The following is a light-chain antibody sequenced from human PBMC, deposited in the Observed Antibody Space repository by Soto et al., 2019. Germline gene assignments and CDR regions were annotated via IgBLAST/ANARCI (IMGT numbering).Light chain of an antibody. Sequence: QSVLTQSPSASASLGASVKLTCTLDSGHSSYAIAWHQKQPEKGPRFLMKINSDGSHSKGDGIPDRFSGSSSGAERYLTISTLQSEDEADYYCQTWGTAVPYVVFGGGTQLTVL. CDR1: SGHSSYA. V-gene: IGLV4-69*02. CDR2: INSDGSH. CDR3: QTWGTAVPYVV. J-gene: IGLJ2*01.